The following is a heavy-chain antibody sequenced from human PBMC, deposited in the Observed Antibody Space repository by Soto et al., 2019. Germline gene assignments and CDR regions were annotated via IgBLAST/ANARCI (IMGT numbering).Heavy chain of an antibody. CDR2: ILYSGAT. J-gene: IGHJ6*02. Sequence: SETLSLTCIVSSGSISSNSYRWGWIRQPPGKGLEWIGAILYSGATYYSESLKSRVTMSVDTAKNQFSLKLNSVTAADTAVYYCARQGRNTKIVILRHYATDFWGQGTAVTVSS. CDR3: ARQGRNTKIVILRHYATDF. CDR1: SGSISSNSYR. D-gene: IGHD3-22*01. V-gene: IGHV4-39*01.